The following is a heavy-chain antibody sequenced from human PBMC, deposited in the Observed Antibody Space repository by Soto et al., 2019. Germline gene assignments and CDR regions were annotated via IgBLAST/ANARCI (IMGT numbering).Heavy chain of an antibody. J-gene: IGHJ5*02. CDR1: GDSIITYN. D-gene: IGHD5-12*01. Sequence: SETLSLTCTVSGDSIITYNWGWIRQHPGKGLEWIGCIYYSGVTNYNPSLKSRVTISVDTPKNQLSLKLNSVTAADTAVYYCARVAADIASWLDPWGQGTLVTVSS. V-gene: IGHV4-59*01. CDR2: IYYSGVT. CDR3: ARVAADIASWLDP.